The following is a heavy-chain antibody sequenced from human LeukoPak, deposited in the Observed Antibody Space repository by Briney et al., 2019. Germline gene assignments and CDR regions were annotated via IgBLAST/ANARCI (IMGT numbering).Heavy chain of an antibody. CDR2: IKQDGSEK. D-gene: IGHD3-22*01. CDR1: GFTFSSYW. Sequence: GGSLRLSCAASGFTFSSYWMSWVRQAPGKGLEWVANIKQDGSEKYYVDSVKGRFTISRDNAKNSLYLQMNSLRAEDTAVYYCARDRFYDSSGLWFDPWGQGTLVTVSS. V-gene: IGHV3-7*01. CDR3: ARDRFYDSSGLWFDP. J-gene: IGHJ5*02.